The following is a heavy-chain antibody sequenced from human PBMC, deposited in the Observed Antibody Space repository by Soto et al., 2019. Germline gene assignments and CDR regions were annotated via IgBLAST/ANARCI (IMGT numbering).Heavy chain of an antibody. CDR2: IYYSGST. CDR1: GGSISSGGYY. Sequence: SETLSLTCTVSGGSISSGGYYWSWIRQHPGKDLEWIGYIYYSGSTYYNPSLKSRVTISVDTSKNQSSLKLSSVTAADTAVYYCARSATVTTMVYGMDVWGQGTKVTVSS. D-gene: IGHD4-4*01. CDR3: ARSATVTTMVYGMDV. V-gene: IGHV4-31*03. J-gene: IGHJ6*02.